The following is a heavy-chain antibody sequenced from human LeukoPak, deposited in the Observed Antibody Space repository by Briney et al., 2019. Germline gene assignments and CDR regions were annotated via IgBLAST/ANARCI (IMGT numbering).Heavy chain of an antibody. CDR1: GFTVSSNY. Sequence: PGGSLRLSCAASGFTVSSNYMSWVRQAPGKGLEWVSVIYSGGSTYYADSVKGRFTISRDNSKNTLYLQMNSLRAEDTAVYYCARDDIVVVPAAIGYYYGMDVWGQGTTVTVSS. V-gene: IGHV3-66*01. CDR2: IYSGGST. CDR3: ARDDIVVVPAAIGYYYGMDV. J-gene: IGHJ6*02. D-gene: IGHD2-2*01.